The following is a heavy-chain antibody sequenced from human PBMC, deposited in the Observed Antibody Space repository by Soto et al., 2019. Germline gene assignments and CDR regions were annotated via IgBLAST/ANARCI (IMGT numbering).Heavy chain of an antibody. CDR1: GNSFTSYW. CDR2: IYPGDSDT. D-gene: IGHD3-22*01. Sequence: XESLKLSWKCSGNSFTSYWIGLVLQMPGKGLEWMGIIYPGDSDTRYSPSLQGQVTISADKSISTAYLQWSSLKASDTAMYYCARHSNTPYDSPLDAFDIWGQGTMVTVSS. CDR3: ARHSNTPYDSPLDAFDI. V-gene: IGHV5-51*01. J-gene: IGHJ3*02.